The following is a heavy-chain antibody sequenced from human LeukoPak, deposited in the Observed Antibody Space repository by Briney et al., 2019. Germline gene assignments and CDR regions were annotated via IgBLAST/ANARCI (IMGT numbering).Heavy chain of an antibody. V-gene: IGHV1-2*02. CDR2: INPNSGGT. J-gene: IGHJ4*02. CDR1: GYTFTGYY. Sequence: GASVKVSCKASGYTFTGYYMHWVRQAPGQGLEWMGWINPNSGGTNYAQKFQGRVTMTRDTSISTAYMELSRLRSDDTAVYYCVRDSHLATCLGYWGQGTLVTVSS. CDR3: VRDSHLATCLGY.